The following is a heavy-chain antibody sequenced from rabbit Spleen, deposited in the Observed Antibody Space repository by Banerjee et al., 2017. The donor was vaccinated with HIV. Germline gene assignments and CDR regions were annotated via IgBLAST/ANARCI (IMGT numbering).Heavy chain of an antibody. V-gene: IGHV1S45*01. CDR2: IDTSDGDT. CDR1: GFSFSRNW. Sequence: QQQLVESGGGMVKPGGTLTLTCIVYGFSFSRNWICWVRQAPGKGLEWIACIDTSDGDTDYANWPKGRFTISKTSSTTVTLQMTSLTAADTATYFCARMTYVSSGAYYNLWGQGTLVTVS. D-gene: IGHD1-1*01. CDR3: ARMTYVSSGAYYNL. J-gene: IGHJ4*01.